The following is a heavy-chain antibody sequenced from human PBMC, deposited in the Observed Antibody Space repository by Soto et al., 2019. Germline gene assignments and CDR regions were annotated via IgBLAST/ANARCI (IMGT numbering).Heavy chain of an antibody. D-gene: IGHD1-1*01. V-gene: IGHV1-8*01. J-gene: IGHJ6*03. Sequence: AASVKVSCKASGYTFTSYDINWVRQATGQGLEWMGWMNPNSGNTGYAQKFQGRVTMTRNTSISTAYMELSSLRSEDTAVYYCARGFRLEHVLYYYYYMDVWGKGTTVTVSS. CDR3: ARGFRLEHVLYYYYYMDV. CDR1: GYTFTSYD. CDR2: MNPNSGNT.